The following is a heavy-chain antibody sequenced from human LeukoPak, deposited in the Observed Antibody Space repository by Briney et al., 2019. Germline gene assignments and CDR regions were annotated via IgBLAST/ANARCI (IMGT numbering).Heavy chain of an antibody. CDR2: IIPLFGAP. Sequence: GASVKVSCKASGGSFSSYAISWVRQAPGQGLEWMGGIIPLFGAPNYAQKFQGRVTITADKSTTTAYMELSSLRSEDTAVYFCARHDSYSSIFPYNWFDPWGQGTLVTVSS. V-gene: IGHV1-69*06. J-gene: IGHJ5*02. CDR3: ARHDSYSSIFPYNWFDP. D-gene: IGHD6-13*01. CDR1: GGSFSSYA.